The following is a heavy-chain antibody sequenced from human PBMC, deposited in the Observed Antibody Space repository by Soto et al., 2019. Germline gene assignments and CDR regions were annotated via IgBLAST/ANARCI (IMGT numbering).Heavy chain of an antibody. D-gene: IGHD2-15*01. V-gene: IGHV3-23*01. Sequence: GGSLRLSCAASGFTFSSYAMSWVRQAPGKGLEWVSAISGSGGSTYYADSVKGRFTISRDNSKNTLYLQMNSLRAEDTAVYYCASHPYCSGGSCYLDYFDYWGQGTLVTVSS. CDR1: GFTFSSYA. CDR3: ASHPYCSGGSCYLDYFDY. J-gene: IGHJ4*02. CDR2: ISGSGGST.